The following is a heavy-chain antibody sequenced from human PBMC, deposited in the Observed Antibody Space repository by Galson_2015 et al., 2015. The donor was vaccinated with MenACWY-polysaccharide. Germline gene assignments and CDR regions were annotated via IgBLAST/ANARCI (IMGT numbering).Heavy chain of an antibody. CDR3: ARVEKYSGSYYILH. V-gene: IGHV4-34*01. D-gene: IGHD1-26*01. CDR1: GGSFSGYY. J-gene: IGHJ4*02. Sequence: VSGGSFSGYYWTWIRQPPGEGLEWIGEINPSGSTNYNPSLKSRVTISLDTSKNQFSLKLSSVTAADTAVYYCARVEKYSGSYYILHWGQGTLVTVSS. CDR2: INPSGST.